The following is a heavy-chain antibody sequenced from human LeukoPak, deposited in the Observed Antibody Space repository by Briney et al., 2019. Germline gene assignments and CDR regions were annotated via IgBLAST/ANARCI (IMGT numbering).Heavy chain of an antibody. J-gene: IGHJ5*02. V-gene: IGHV6-1*01. D-gene: IGHD6-19*01. CDR2: TYYRSKWYN. Sequence: SQTLSLTCAISGDSVSSNSAAWNWIRQSPSRGLEWLGRTYYRSKWYNDYAVSVKSRITINPDTSKNQFSLQLNSVTPDDTAVYYCARGVPVAQYNWFDPWGQGSLVTVSS. CDR1: GDSVSSNSAA. CDR3: ARGVPVAQYNWFDP.